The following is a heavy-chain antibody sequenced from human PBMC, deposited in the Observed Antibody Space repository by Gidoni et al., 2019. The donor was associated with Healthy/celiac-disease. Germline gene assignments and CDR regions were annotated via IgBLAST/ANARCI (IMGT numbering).Heavy chain of an antibody. CDR2: ISYDGSNK. D-gene: IGHD1-26*01. CDR1: GFTFSSYA. CDR3: ARASGSSPGYYYYYYGMDV. V-gene: IGHV3-30-3*01. Sequence: QVQLVESGGGVVQPGRSLRLSCAASGFTFSSYAMHWVRQAPGKGLEWVAVISYDGSNKYYADSVKGRFTISRDNSKITLYLQMNSLSAEDTAVYYCARASGSSPGYYYYYYGMDVWGQGTTVTVSS. J-gene: IGHJ6*02.